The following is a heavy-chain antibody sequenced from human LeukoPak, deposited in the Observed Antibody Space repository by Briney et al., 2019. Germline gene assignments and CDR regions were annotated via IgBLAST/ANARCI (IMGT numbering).Heavy chain of an antibody. V-gene: IGHV3-7*01. Sequence: GGSLRLSCAASGFTFSNYWLTWVRQAPGQGLEWEANIKQDGSEKHYVDSVKGRFTISRDNAKNSLCLQMNSLRAEDTAVYYCARDRQIAYWGQGTLVTVSS. CDR3: ARDRQIAY. J-gene: IGHJ4*02. CDR1: GFTFSNYW. CDR2: IKQDGSEK.